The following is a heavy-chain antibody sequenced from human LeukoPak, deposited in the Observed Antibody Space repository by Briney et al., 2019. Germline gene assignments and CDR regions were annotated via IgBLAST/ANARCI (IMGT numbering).Heavy chain of an antibody. CDR3: TTDSEYYESGSFDY. CDR1: GYTFTNYT. D-gene: IGHD3-10*01. V-gene: IGHV1-18*01. Sequence: ASVKVSCKTSGYTFTNYTITWVRQAPGQGLEWMGWISAYNGNTNYAQKLQGRVTMTEDTSTDTASMELTSLRSDDTAIYYCTTDSEYYESGSFDYWGQGTLVTVSS. CDR2: ISAYNGNT. J-gene: IGHJ4*02.